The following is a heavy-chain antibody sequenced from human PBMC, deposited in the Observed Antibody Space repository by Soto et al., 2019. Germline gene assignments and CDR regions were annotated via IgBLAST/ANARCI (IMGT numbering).Heavy chain of an antibody. J-gene: IGHJ6*02. D-gene: IGHD6-13*01. CDR3: ARGQQLVWYYYYGMDV. CDR2: INPNSGGT. Sequence: QVQLVQSGAEVKKPGASVKVSCKASGYTFTGYYMHWVRQAPGQGLEWMGWINPNSGGTNYAQKFQGRVTMTRDTSISTAYMGLGRLRSDDTAVYYCARGQQLVWYYYYGMDVWGQGTTVTVSS. CDR1: GYTFTGYY. V-gene: IGHV1-2*02.